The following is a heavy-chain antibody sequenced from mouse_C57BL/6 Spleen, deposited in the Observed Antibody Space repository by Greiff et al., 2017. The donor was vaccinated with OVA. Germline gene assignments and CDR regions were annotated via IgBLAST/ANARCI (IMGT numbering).Heavy chain of an antibody. V-gene: IGHV1-18*01. CDR1: GYTFTDYN. Sequence: EVQLQQSGPELVKPGASVKIPCKASGYTFTDYNMDWVKQSHGKSLEWIGDINPNNGGTIYNQKFKGKATLTVDKSSSTAYMELRSLTSEDTAVYYCARADYYGSSYGWYFDVWGTGTTVTVSS. CDR3: ARADYYGSSYGWYFDV. J-gene: IGHJ1*03. CDR2: INPNNGGT. D-gene: IGHD1-1*01.